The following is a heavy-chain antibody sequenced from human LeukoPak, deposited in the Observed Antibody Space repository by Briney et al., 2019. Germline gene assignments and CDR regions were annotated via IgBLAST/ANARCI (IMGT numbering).Heavy chain of an antibody. Sequence: SQTLSLTCAISGDSVSSNSAAWNWIRQSPSRGLEWLGRTYYRSKWYNDYAVSVKSRITINPDTSKNQFSLQLNSVTPEDTAVYYCARGRGRQVLITTSRRSFWFDSWGQGTLVTVSS. J-gene: IGHJ5*01. CDR1: GDSVSSNSAA. V-gene: IGHV6-1*01. CDR3: ARGRGRQVLITTSRRSFWFDS. D-gene: IGHD3-22*01. CDR2: TYYRSKWYN.